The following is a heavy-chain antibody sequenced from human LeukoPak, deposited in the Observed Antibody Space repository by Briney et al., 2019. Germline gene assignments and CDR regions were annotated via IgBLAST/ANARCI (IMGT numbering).Heavy chain of an antibody. CDR3: ASRAHFWSGPGG. D-gene: IGHD3-3*02. J-gene: IGHJ4*02. Sequence: GGSLRLPCAASGFTFNAYGMHWVRQAPGKGLEWVANIKQDGSEKYYVDSVKGRFTISRDNAKNSLYLQMNSLRAEDTAVYYCASRAHFWSGPGGWGQGTLVTVSS. V-gene: IGHV3-7*01. CDR2: IKQDGSEK. CDR1: GFTFNAYG.